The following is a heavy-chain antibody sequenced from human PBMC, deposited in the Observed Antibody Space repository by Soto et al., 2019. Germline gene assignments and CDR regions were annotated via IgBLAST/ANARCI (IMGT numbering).Heavy chain of an antibody. CDR3: AKDPGYSSGWYYFDY. CDR1: GFTFSSYA. V-gene: IGHV3-23*01. J-gene: IGHJ4*02. D-gene: IGHD6-19*01. CDR2: ISGSGGST. Sequence: GGSLRLSCAASGFTFSSYAMSWVRQAPGKGLEWVSGISGSGGSTYYADSVKGRFTISRDNSKNTLYLQMNSLRAEDTAVYYCAKDPGYSSGWYYFDYWGQGTLVTVSS.